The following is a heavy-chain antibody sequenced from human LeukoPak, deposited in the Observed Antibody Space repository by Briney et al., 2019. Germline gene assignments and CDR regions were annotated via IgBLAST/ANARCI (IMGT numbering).Heavy chain of an antibody. CDR2: ISSSSTYK. V-gene: IGHV3-21*01. Sequence: GGSLRLSCVASGFIFSSYSMNWVRQAPGKGLEWVSSISSSSTYKHYVDSVKGRFTISRDNAKNSLYLQMNSLRAEDTAVYYCARVTMVRGVIITYYFDYWGQGTLVTVSS. CDR1: GFIFSSYS. J-gene: IGHJ4*02. CDR3: ARVTMVRGVIITYYFDY. D-gene: IGHD3-10*01.